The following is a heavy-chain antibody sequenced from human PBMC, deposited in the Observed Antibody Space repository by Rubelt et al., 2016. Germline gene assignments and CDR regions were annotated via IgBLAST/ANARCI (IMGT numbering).Heavy chain of an antibody. V-gene: IGHV4-34*01. J-gene: IGHJ4*02. Sequence: QVQLQQWGAGLLKPSETLSLTCAVYGGSFSDYYWSWIRQPPGKGLEWIGEINHRGSTKYNPSLKSRVTVSVDTSKNQFSLSLSSLSAADTALYFCTSWNYVWFDYWGQGILVIVSS. D-gene: IGHD1-7*01. CDR2: INHRGST. CDR1: GGSFSDYY. CDR3: TSWNYVWFDY.